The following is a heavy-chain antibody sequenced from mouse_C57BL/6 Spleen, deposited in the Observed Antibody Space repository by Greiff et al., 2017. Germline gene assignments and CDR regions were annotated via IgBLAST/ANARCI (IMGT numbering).Heavy chain of an antibody. Sequence: QVKLQQPGAELVKPGASVKISCKASGYAFSSYWMNWVKQRPGKGLEWIGQIYPGDGDTNYNGKFKGKATLTADKASSTAYMQLSILTSEDSAVYLSERHNYDAALYSMDYWGKGTSVTVSS. CDR3: ERHNYDAALYSMDY. J-gene: IGHJ4*01. CDR2: IYPGDGDT. V-gene: IGHV1-80*01. CDR1: GYAFSSYW. D-gene: IGHD2-12*01.